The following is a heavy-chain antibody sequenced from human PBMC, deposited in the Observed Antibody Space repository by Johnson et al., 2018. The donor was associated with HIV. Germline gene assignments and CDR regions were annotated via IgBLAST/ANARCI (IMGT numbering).Heavy chain of an antibody. D-gene: IGHD5-24*01. CDR3: ARGVEMATIRDVGDAFDI. J-gene: IGHJ3*02. Sequence: QVQLVESGGGLVQPGGSLRLSCAASGFTFSSYAMHWVRQAPGKGLEWVAVISYDGSNKYYGDSVKGRFTISRDNSKSTLYLQMNSLRAEDTAVYYCARGVEMATIRDVGDAFDIWGQGTMVTVSS. V-gene: IGHV3-30*04. CDR1: GFTFSSYA. CDR2: ISYDGSNK.